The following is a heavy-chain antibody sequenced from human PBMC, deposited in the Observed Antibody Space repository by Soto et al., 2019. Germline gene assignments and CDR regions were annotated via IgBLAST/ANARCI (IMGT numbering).Heavy chain of an antibody. Sequence: ASVKVSCKASGYTFTSYGISWVRQAPGQGLEWMGWISAYNGNTNYAQKLQGRVTMTTDTSTSTAYMELRSLRSDDTAVYYCARLYSSSSWFPYYYYYYMDVWGKGTTVTVSS. D-gene: IGHD6-6*01. V-gene: IGHV1-18*01. CDR3: ARLYSSSSWFPYYYYYYMDV. CDR1: GYTFTSYG. CDR2: ISAYNGNT. J-gene: IGHJ6*03.